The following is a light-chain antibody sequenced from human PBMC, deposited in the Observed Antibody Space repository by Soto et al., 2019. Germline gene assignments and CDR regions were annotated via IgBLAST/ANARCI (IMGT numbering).Light chain of an antibody. CDR3: QQRSNWPYT. Sequence: EIVLTQSPATLSLSPEERATLSCRASQSVSSYLAWYQQKPGQAPRLLIYDASNRATGIPARFSGSGSGTDFTLAISSLEPEDFAVYYCQQRSNWPYTFAQATKLEIK. CDR2: DAS. CDR1: QSVSSY. J-gene: IGKJ2*01. V-gene: IGKV3-11*01.